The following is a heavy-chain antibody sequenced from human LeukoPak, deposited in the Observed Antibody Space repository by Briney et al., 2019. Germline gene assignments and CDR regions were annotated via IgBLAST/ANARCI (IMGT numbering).Heavy chain of an antibody. D-gene: IGHD6-13*01. CDR3: ARLEAGRKGLDY. CDR2: IIPIFGTA. J-gene: IGHJ4*02. CDR1: GGTFSSYA. Sequence: ASVKVSCKASGGTFSSYAISWVRQAPGQGLEWMGGIIPIFGTANYAQKFQGRVTITADKSTSTAYMELSSLRSEDTAVYYCARLEAGRKGLDYWGRGTLVTVSS. V-gene: IGHV1-69*06.